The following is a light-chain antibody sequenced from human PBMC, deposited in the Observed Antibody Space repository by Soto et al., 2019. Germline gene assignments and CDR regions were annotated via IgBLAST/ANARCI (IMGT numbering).Light chain of an antibody. CDR2: EVS. CDR3: CSYAGSSTFYV. J-gene: IGLJ1*01. Sequence: QSVLTEPASVSGSPGQSFTISCTGTSSDVGSYNLVSWYQQHPGKAPKLMIYEVSKWPSGVSNRFSGSKSGNTASLTISGLQAEDEADYYCCSYAGSSTFYVFGTG. V-gene: IGLV2-23*02. CDR1: SSDVGSYNL.